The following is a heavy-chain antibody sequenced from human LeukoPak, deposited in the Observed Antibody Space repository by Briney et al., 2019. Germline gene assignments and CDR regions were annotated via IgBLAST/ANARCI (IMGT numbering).Heavy chain of an antibody. V-gene: IGHV4-39*07. CDR3: ARAKYYYGSGSPTYFDC. Sequence: SETLSLTCTVSGGSISSSSYYWGWIRQPPGKGLEWIGSIYYSGSTYYNPSLKSRVTISVDTSKNQFSLKLSSVTAADTAVYYCARAKYYYGSGSPTYFDCWGQGTLVTVSS. CDR2: IYYSGST. D-gene: IGHD3-10*01. CDR1: GGSISSSSYY. J-gene: IGHJ4*02.